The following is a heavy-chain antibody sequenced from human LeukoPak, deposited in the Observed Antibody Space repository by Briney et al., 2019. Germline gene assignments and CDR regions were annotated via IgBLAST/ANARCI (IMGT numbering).Heavy chain of an antibody. CDR2: ISSSSSYI. J-gene: IGHJ4*02. V-gene: IGHV3-21*01. Sequence: GGSLRLSCAASGFTFSSYSMNWVRQAPGKWLEWVSSISSSSSYIYYADSVKGRFTISRDNAKNSLYLQMNSLRAEDTAVYYCARVEYCSSTSCPWDYWGQGTLVTVSS. CDR1: GFTFSSYS. CDR3: ARVEYCSSTSCPWDY. D-gene: IGHD2-2*01.